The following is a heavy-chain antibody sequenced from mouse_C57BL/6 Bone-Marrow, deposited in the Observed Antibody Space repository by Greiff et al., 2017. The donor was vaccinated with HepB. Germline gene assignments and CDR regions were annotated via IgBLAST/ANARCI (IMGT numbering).Heavy chain of an antibody. J-gene: IGHJ1*03. Sequence: QVQLQQPGAELVKPGASVKLSCKASGYTFTSYWMHWVKQRPGQGLEWIGMIHPNSGSTNYNEKFKNKATLTVDKSSSTAYMQLSSLTSEDSAVYYYAREGAASGYYDGSSYWYFDVWGTGTTVTVSS. CDR1: GYTFTSYW. D-gene: IGHD1-1*01. CDR3: AREGAASGYYDGSSYWYFDV. V-gene: IGHV1-64*01. CDR2: IHPNSGST.